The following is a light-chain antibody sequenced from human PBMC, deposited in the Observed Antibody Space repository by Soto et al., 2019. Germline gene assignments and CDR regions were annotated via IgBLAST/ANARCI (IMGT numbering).Light chain of an antibody. V-gene: IGKV3-20*01. CDR2: GAS. J-gene: IGKJ4*01. CDR1: ESVYSNY. CDR3: QQYGSSPLT. Sequence: EIVLTQSPGTLSLSAGEGATLSCRANESVYSNYLAWYQQKPGQAPRLLIIGASNKATGIPDRFTGSGFGTDFTLTISRLEPDDFAMYYCQQYGSSPLTFGGGTNVEIK.